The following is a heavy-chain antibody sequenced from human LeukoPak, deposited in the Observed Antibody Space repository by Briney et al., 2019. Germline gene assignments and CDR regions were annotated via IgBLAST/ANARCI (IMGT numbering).Heavy chain of an antibody. CDR2: FDPEDGET. J-gene: IGHJ4*02. CDR1: GYTLTELS. Sequence: ASVKASCKVSGYTLTELSMHWVRQAPGKGLEWMGGFDPEDGETIYAQKFQGRVTMTEDTSTDTAYMELSSLRSEDTAVYYCAIPGGSSRDFDYWGQGTLVTVSS. CDR3: AIPGGSSRDFDY. D-gene: IGHD6-13*01. V-gene: IGHV1-24*01.